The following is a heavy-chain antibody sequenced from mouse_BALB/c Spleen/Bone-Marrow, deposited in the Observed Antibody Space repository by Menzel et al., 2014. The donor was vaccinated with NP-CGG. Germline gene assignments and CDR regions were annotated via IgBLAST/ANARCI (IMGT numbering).Heavy chain of an antibody. V-gene: IGHV2-2*02. Sequence: QVHVKQSGPGLVQPSQRLSITCTVSGFSLTSYGVHWVRQSPGKGLDWLGVIWSGGSTDYNAAFISRLSIIKDNSKIXVFFKMNSLQANDTAIYYCARNGDAWFAYWGQGTLVTVSA. J-gene: IGHJ3*01. CDR1: GFSLTSYG. CDR3: ARNGDAWFAY. CDR2: IWSGGST. D-gene: IGHD3-3*01.